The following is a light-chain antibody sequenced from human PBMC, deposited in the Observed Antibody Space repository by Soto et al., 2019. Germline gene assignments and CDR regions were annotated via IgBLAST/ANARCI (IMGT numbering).Light chain of an antibody. CDR2: IAS. J-gene: IGKJ1*01. Sequence: EIVLTQSPGTLSLFPGERATLSCRATQSVNSDYLAWYQQKPGQAPRLLIYIASRRATGIPDRFSGSGSGTDFTLTTNRLEPEDFAVYYCQQYGTSPWTFGQGTKVDIK. V-gene: IGKV3-20*01. CDR3: QQYGTSPWT. CDR1: QSVNSDY.